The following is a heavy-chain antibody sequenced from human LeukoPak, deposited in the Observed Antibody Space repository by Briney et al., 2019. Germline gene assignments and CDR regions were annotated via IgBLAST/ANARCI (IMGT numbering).Heavy chain of an antibody. J-gene: IGHJ3*02. V-gene: IGHV4-34*01. CDR3: ASRSAHDAFDI. CDR2: INHSGST. CDR1: GGSFSGYY. Sequence: SETLSLTCAVYGGSFSGYYWSWIRQPPGKGLEWIGEINHSGSTNYNPSLRSRVTISVDTSKNQFSLKLSSVTAADTAVCYCASRSAHDAFDIWGQGTMVTVSS.